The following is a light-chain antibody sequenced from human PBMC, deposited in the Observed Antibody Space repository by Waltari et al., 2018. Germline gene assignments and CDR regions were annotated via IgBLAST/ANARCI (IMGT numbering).Light chain of an antibody. CDR1: KRVGSN. CDR3: QQYNKWPRT. J-gene: IGKJ1*01. V-gene: IGKV3-15*01. Sequence: EIVMTQSPVTLSVSPGERAPLSCRASKRVGSNLAWSQQKPGQAPSLLIYGASTRANGIPGRRSGSGSGTEFTLTRSSLHSEDFAVYYCQQYNKWPRTFGQGTKVEIK. CDR2: GAS.